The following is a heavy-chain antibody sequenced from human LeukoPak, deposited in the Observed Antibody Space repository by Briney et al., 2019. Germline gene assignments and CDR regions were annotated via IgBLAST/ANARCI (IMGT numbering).Heavy chain of an antibody. D-gene: IGHD3-10*01. J-gene: IGHJ6*03. V-gene: IGHV4-39*01. CDR1: GDSISSGTYY. CDR3: ARLGGVRGYYCHYMDV. CDR2: IHYGGST. Sequence: SETLSLTCTVSGDSISSGTYYWGWIRQPPGKGLEWIGKIHYGGSTYYNPSLKSRVTISVDTSKKQFSLKLSSVTAADTALYYCARLGGVRGYYCHYMDVWGKGTTVTVSS.